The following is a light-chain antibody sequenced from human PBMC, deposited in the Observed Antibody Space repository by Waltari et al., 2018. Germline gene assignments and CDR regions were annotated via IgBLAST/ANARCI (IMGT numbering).Light chain of an antibody. Sequence: EIVLKQSPATLSLSPGERATLSCRASQSVSTLLGWYQQKPGQAPRLLIYDASNRATGIPARFSGSGSGTDFTLTISSLEPEDFAIYYCQHRRNWPWTFGQGTRVEIK. V-gene: IGKV3-11*01. CDR3: QHRRNWPWT. CDR2: DAS. CDR1: QSVSTL. J-gene: IGKJ1*01.